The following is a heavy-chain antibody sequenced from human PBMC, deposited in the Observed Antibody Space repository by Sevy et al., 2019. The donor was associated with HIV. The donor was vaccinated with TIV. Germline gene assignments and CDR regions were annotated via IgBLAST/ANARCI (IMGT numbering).Heavy chain of an antibody. D-gene: IGHD6-25*01. CDR3: AKDSRVYSSGHFDY. J-gene: IGHJ4*02. Sequence: GGSLRLSCAASGFTFSDYYMTWIRQAPGKGLEWVSYISSGRTYINYADSVKGRFTISSENAKNSLYLQMNSLRAEDTAVYYCAKDSRVYSSGHFDYWGQGTLVTVSS. CDR2: ISSGRTYI. CDR1: GFTFSDYY. V-gene: IGHV3-11*06.